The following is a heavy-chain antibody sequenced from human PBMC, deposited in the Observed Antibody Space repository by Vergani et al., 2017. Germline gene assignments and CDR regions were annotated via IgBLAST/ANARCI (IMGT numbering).Heavy chain of an antibody. D-gene: IGHD2-21*02. V-gene: IGHV7-4-1*02. CDR2: INTNTGNP. J-gene: IGHJ6*02. CDR1: GYTLTSYA. CDR3: AREVAYCXGDCYSNYYYGMDV. Sequence: QVQLVQSGAEGKKPGASLKVSCKASGYTLTSYAMNWVRQAPGQGLEWMGWINTNTGNPTYAQGFTGRFVFSLDTSVSTAYLQISSLKAEDTAVYYCAREVAYCXGDCYSNYYYGMDVWGQGTTVTVSS.